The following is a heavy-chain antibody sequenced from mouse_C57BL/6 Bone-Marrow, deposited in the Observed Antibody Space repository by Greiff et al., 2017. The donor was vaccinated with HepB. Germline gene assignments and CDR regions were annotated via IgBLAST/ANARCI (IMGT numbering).Heavy chain of an antibody. CDR1: GFTFSDYY. CDR3: ARVDTTVASDFDY. D-gene: IGHD1-1*01. V-gene: IGHV5-16*01. CDR2: INYDGSST. Sequence: EVKLVESEGGLVQPGSSMKLSCTASGFTFSDYYMAWVRQVPEKGLEWVANINYDGSSTYYLDSLKSRFIISRDNAKNILYLQMSSLKSEDTATYYCARVDTTVASDFDYWGQGTTLTVSS. J-gene: IGHJ2*01.